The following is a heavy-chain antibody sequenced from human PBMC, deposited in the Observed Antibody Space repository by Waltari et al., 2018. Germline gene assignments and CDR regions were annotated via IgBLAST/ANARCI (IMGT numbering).Heavy chain of an antibody. CDR1: GGSISSYY. V-gene: IGHV4-59*01. J-gene: IGHJ4*02. CDR2: IYYSGST. D-gene: IGHD3-3*01. CDR3: ARDTRPEDY. Sequence: QVQLQESGPGLVKPSETLSLTCTVSGGSISSYYWSWIRQPPGKGLEWIGYIYYSGSTNYTPSLRSRVTISVDTSKNQFSLKLSSVTAADTAVYYCARDTRPEDYWGQGTLVTVSS.